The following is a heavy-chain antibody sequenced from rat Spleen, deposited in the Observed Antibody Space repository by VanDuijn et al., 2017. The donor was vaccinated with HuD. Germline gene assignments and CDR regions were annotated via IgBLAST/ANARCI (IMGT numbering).Heavy chain of an antibody. CDR1: GFTFSSYV. Sequence: EVQLVESGGGLVQPGSSLKVSCVPSGFTFSSYVMHGFRAAPENGIEWLAYINTDSSNTHYAETVRGRFNISRDNAKNTVDMQLSSLRSEDTAMYFCARERNWERYFDYWGQGVMVTVSS. CDR3: ARERNWERYFDY. CDR2: INTDSSNT. J-gene: IGHJ2*01. V-gene: IGHV5-43*01. D-gene: IGHD5-1*01.